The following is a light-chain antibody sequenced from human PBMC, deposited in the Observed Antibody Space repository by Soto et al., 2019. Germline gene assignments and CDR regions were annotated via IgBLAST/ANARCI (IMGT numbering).Light chain of an antibody. J-gene: IGKJ2*01. V-gene: IGKV3-20*01. CDR1: QSVSSSY. CDR3: QQYGRSPPYT. Sequence: EIVLTQSPCTMSLSPGERATLSCRASQSVSSSYLAWYQQKPGQAPRLLIYGASSRATGIPDRFSGSGSGTDFTLTISRLEPEDFAVYYCQQYGRSPPYTFGQGTKLEIK. CDR2: GAS.